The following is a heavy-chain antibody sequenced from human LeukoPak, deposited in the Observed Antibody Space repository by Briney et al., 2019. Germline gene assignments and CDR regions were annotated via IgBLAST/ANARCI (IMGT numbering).Heavy chain of an antibody. CDR3: ARGVRTAMIGGSFDI. CDR1: GYTLTNFA. V-gene: IGHV1-18*01. Sequence: GASVKVSCKASGYTLTNFAFHWVRQAPGQGLEWMGWISANNGNTNYAQNLQGSITMTTDTSTGTAYMELRSLRSDDTAVYYCARGVRTAMIGGSFDIWGQGTMVTVSS. CDR2: ISANNGNT. J-gene: IGHJ3*02. D-gene: IGHD5-18*01.